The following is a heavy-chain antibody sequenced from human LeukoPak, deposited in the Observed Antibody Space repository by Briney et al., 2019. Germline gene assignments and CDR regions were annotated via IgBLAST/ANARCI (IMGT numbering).Heavy chain of an antibody. J-gene: IGHJ4*02. CDR3: AKDANYGSGSYLDY. D-gene: IGHD3-10*01. Sequence: GGSLRLSCAASGFTFSSYGMSWVRQAPGKGLEWVSAISGSGGSTYYADSVKGRFTISRDNSKNTLYLQMNSLRAEDTAVYYCAKDANYGSGSYLDYWGQGTLVTVSS. CDR1: GFTFSSYG. CDR2: ISGSGGST. V-gene: IGHV3-23*01.